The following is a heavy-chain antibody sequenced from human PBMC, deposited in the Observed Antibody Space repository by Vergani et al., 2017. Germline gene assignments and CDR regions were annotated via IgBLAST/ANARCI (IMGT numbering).Heavy chain of an antibody. D-gene: IGHD1-26*01. CDR3: VKDAGSYANFFDS. J-gene: IGHJ4*02. V-gene: IGHV3-23*01. CDR1: GFTFSTYA. Sequence: EVQLLESGGSLKQPGGSVRLSCAASGFTFSTYAMHWVRQAPGKGLEWVSALTGGGGSTYYADSFKGRFIISRDNSRDTLYLQMNSLRPEDTATYYCVKDAGSYANFFDSWCQGTLVTVSS. CDR2: LTGGGGST.